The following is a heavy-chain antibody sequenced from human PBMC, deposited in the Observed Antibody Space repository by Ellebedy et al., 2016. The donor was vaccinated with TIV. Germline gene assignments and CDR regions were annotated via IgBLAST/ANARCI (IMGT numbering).Heavy chain of an antibody. CDR2: VSESDGRT. J-gene: IGHJ6*02. CDR1: GFTFSDYV. Sequence: GESLKISCAASGFTFSDYVMAWVRQLPGKRLEWVSAVSESDGRTFYADSVKGRFTISRDNSKNTLYLQMNSLRAEDTAVYYCARGHIVVVPAALKTYYYYYYGMDVWGQGTTVTVSS. CDR3: ARGHIVVVPAALKTYYYYYYGMDV. V-gene: IGHV3-23*01. D-gene: IGHD2-2*01.